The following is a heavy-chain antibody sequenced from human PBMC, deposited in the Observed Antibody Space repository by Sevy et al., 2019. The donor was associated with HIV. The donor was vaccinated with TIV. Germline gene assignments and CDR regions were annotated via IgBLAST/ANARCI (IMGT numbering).Heavy chain of an antibody. V-gene: IGHV3-30*18. CDR3: AKQIEDIVVVVVATNYYYGMDV. CDR1: EFTFSSYG. CDR2: ISYDGSNK. D-gene: IGHD2-15*01. Sequence: GGSLRLSCAGSEFTFSSYGMHWVRQAPGKGLEWVAVISYDGSNKYYADSVKGRFTISRDNSKNTLYLQMNSLRAEDTAVYYCAKQIEDIVVVVVATNYYYGMDVWGQGTTVTVSS. J-gene: IGHJ6*02.